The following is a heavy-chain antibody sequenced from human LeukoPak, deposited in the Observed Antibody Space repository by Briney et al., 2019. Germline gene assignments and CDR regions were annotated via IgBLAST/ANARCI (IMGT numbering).Heavy chain of an antibody. V-gene: IGHV1-69*13. CDR2: IIPIFHTA. D-gene: IGHD6-13*01. Sequence: SVKVSCKASGGTFSSYAISWVRQAPGQGLEWMGGIIPIFHTANYAQKFQGRVTITAAESTSTAYMDLSSLRSEDTAVYYCASQRTAGSRALYFEYWGQGTLVTVSS. CDR3: ASQRTAGSRALYFEY. CDR1: GGTFSSYA. J-gene: IGHJ4*02.